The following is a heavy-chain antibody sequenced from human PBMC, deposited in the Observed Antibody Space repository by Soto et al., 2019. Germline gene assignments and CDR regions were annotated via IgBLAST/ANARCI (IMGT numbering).Heavy chain of an antibody. CDR3: AIGGSGSYYIPYYFDY. V-gene: IGHV4-59*01. CDR2: IYYSGST. CDR1: GGSISSNY. D-gene: IGHD3-10*01. Sequence: PSETLSLTCTVSGGSISSNYWSWIRQPPGKGLEWIGYIYYSGSTNYNPSLKSRVTISVDTSKNQFSLKLSSVTAADTAVYYCAIGGSGSYYIPYYFDYWGQGTLDNVSS. J-gene: IGHJ4*02.